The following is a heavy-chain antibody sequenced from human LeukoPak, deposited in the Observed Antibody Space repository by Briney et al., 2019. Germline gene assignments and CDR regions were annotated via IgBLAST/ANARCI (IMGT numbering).Heavy chain of an antibody. CDR2: ISSSGDRR. J-gene: IGHJ4*02. CDR1: GFTFSSYA. Sequence: GGSLRLSCAASGFTFSSYAMHWVRQAPGKGLEYVSAISSSGDRRFYANSVKGRFTISRDNSKNTLYLQMGSLRADDMAVYYCLRWSDYWGQGTLVTVSS. D-gene: IGHD4-23*01. V-gene: IGHV3-64*01. CDR3: LRWSDY.